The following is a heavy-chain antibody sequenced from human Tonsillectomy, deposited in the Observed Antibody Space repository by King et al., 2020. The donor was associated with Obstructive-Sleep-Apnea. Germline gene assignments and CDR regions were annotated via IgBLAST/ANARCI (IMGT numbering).Heavy chain of an antibody. D-gene: IGHD3-10*01. Sequence: QLVQSGAEVKKPGESLRISCKGSGYSFTSYWISWVRQIPGKGLEWMGRIDPIDSYTNYSPSFQGHVTISADKSISTAYLQWSSLKASDTAMYYCARHYYGSGSYYGDAFDIWGQGTMVTVSS. CDR1: GYSFTSYW. CDR2: IDPIDSYT. J-gene: IGHJ3*02. CDR3: ARHYYGSGSYYGDAFDI. V-gene: IGHV5-10-1*01.